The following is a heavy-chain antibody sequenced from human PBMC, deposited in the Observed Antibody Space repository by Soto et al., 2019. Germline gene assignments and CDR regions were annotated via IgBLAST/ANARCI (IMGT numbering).Heavy chain of an antibody. Sequence: GGSLRLSCAASGFTFSSYAMSWVRQAPGKGLEWVSAISGSGGSTYYADSVKGRFTISRDNSKNTLYLQMNSLRAEDTAVYYCAKVPLWGSGLRQGPSRYWYFDLWGRGTLVTVSS. D-gene: IGHD6-19*01. CDR2: ISGSGGST. CDR1: GFTFSSYA. J-gene: IGHJ2*01. V-gene: IGHV3-23*01. CDR3: AKVPLWGSGLRQGPSRYWYFDL.